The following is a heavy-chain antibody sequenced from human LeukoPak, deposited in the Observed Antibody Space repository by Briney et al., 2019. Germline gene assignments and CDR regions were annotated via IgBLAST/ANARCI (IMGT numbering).Heavy chain of an antibody. D-gene: IGHD1-14*01. J-gene: IGHJ4*02. Sequence: GGSLRLSCAVSGFTFSSYAMNWVRQAPGKGLEWVSAISASGGSTYYADSVKGRFTISRDNSKDTLYLQMNSLRADDTAVYYCANRRNSVYPITLCGQGTLFTVSS. CDR2: ISASGGST. V-gene: IGHV3-23*01. CDR1: GFTFSSYA. CDR3: ANRRNSVYPITL.